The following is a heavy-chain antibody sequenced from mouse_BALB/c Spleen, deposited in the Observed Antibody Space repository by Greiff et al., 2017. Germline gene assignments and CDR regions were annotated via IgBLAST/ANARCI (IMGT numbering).Heavy chain of an antibody. CDR2: IYPGNSDT. CDR1: GYTFTSYW. CDR3: TRTRFGSSYYFDY. Sequence: EVQLQQSGTVLARPGASVKMSCKASGYTFTSYWMHWVKQRPGQGLEWIGAIYPGNSDTSYNQKFKGKAKLTAVTSTSTAYMELSSLTNEDSAVYYCTRTRFGSSYYFDYWGQGTTLTVSS. V-gene: IGHV1-5*01. D-gene: IGHD1-1*01. J-gene: IGHJ2*01.